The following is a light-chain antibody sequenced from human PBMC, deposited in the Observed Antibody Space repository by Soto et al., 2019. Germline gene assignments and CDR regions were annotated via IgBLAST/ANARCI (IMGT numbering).Light chain of an antibody. CDR3: QQSYNIPFT. CDR2: ASS. CDR1: QTISNN. V-gene: IGKV1-39*01. J-gene: IGKJ3*01. Sequence: DIQMTQSPASLAASLGDRITISCRASQTISNNLNWYHQKPGKAPKLLIYASSTLHSGFPSTFSGSGSGTEFTLSISSLQPEDFGTYYCQQSYNIPFTFGPGTKVDVK.